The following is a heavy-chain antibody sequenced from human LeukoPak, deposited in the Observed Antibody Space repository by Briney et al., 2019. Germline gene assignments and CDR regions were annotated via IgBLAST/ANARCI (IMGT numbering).Heavy chain of an antibody. V-gene: IGHV6-1*01. CDR2: TYYRSKWFN. CDR1: GDIVFSNSAA. J-gene: IGHJ6*02. D-gene: IGHD2-15*01. CDR3: ARGRYCSGGSCYYGMDV. Sequence: SQTLSLTCAISGDIVFSNSAAWNWIRQSPARGLEWLGRTYYRSKWFNDYAESVKSRVTINADTSKNQLSRQLNSVTPEDTAIYYCARGRYCSGGSCYYGMDVWGQGTTVTVSS.